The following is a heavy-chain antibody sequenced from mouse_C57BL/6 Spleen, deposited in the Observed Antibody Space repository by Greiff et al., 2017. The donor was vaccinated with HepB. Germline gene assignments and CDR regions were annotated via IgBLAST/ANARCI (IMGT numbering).Heavy chain of an antibody. CDR1: GYTFTSYW. CDR3: AADSSGYSYYFDY. D-gene: IGHD3-2*02. Sequence: VQLQQPGAELVKPGASVKLSCKASGYTFTSYWMHWVKQRPGQGLEWIGMIHPNSGSTNYNEKFKSKATLTVDKPSSTAYMQLSSLTSEDSAVYYCAADSSGYSYYFDYWGQGTTLTVSS. CDR2: IHPNSGST. J-gene: IGHJ2*01. V-gene: IGHV1-64*01.